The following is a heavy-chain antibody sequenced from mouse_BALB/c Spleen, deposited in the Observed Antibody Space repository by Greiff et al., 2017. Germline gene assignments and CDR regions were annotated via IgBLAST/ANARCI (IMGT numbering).Heavy chain of an antibody. CDR3: ARDSHAMDY. CDR1: GFTFTDYY. J-gene: IGHJ4*01. V-gene: IGHV7-3*02. Sequence: EVQLQESGGGLVQPGGSLRLSCATSGFTFTDYYMSWVRQPPGKALEWLGFIRNKANGYTTEYSASVKGRFTISRDNFQIILYLQKNTLRAEDSATCYSARDSHAMDYWGEGTSVTVSS. CDR2: IRNKANGYTT.